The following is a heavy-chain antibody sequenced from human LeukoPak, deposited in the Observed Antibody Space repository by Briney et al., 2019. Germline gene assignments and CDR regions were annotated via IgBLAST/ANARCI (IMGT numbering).Heavy chain of an antibody. J-gene: IGHJ4*02. D-gene: IGHD2-21*02. CDR3: ASGSVVTALDQ. Sequence: ETLALTCTVSGGPITTYHLTWIRQAPGEGLEWIGYIYYTGNTNYNPSLESRVTMSVDTSKKEFSLKISSVTAADTAVYFCASGSVVTALDQWGQGTLVTVSS. CDR2: IYYTGNT. V-gene: IGHV4-59*01. CDR1: GGPITTYH.